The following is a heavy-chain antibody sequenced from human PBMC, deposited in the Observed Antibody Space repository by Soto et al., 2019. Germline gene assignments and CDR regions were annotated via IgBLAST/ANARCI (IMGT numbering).Heavy chain of an antibody. Sequence: PGGSLRLSCAASGFTFSDYYMSWIRQAPGKGLEWVSYISSSGSTIYYADSVKGRFTISRDNAKNSLYLQMNSLRAEDTAVYYCARGPYDYVWGSDPPHIDYWGQGTLVTVSS. D-gene: IGHD3-16*02. CDR1: GFTFSDYY. CDR2: ISSSGSTI. CDR3: ARGPYDYVWGSDPPHIDY. J-gene: IGHJ4*02. V-gene: IGHV3-11*01.